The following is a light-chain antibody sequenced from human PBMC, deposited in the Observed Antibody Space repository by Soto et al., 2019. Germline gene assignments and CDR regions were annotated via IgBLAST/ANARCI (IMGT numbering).Light chain of an antibody. V-gene: IGLV2-14*01. CDR3: SSYTSSTSLDV. CDR1: SSDVGGYNY. Sequence: QSALTQPAAVSGSPGQSFTISCTGTSSDVGGYNYVSWYQQHPGKAPKLMIYEVSNRPSGVSIRFSGSKSGNTASLTISGLQAEDEADYYCSSYTSSTSLDVFGTGTKVTVL. J-gene: IGLJ1*01. CDR2: EVS.